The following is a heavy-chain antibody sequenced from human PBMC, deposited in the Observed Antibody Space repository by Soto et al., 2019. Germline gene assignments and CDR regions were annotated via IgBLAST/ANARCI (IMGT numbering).Heavy chain of an antibody. V-gene: IGHV4-59*01. CDR3: ARTDVLRYFDLDY. J-gene: IGHJ4*02. CDR2: IYYSGST. Sequence: SETLSLTCTVSGASITTYYWSWIRQPPGKGLEWIGYIYYSGSTNYNPSLKSRVTISVDTSKNQFSLKLSSVTAADTAVYYCARTDVLRYFDLDYWGQGTLVTVSS. CDR1: GASITTYY. D-gene: IGHD3-9*01.